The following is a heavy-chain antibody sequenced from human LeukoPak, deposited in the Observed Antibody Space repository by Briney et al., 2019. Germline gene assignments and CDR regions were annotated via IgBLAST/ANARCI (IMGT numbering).Heavy chain of an antibody. CDR1: GFTFSDHY. Sequence: PGGSLRLSCAASGFTFSDHYMDWVRQAPGKELEWVGRTGNKANSYTTEYAASVKGGFTISRDDSKNSLYLQMNSLKTEDTAVYYCARAYARDSGSYPQDYWGQGTLVTVSS. J-gene: IGHJ4*02. V-gene: IGHV3-72*01. CDR2: TGNKANSYTT. D-gene: IGHD1-26*01. CDR3: ARAYARDSGSYPQDY.